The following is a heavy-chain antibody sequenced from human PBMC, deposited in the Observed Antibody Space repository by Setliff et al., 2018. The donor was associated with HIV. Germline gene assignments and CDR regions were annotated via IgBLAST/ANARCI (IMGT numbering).Heavy chain of an antibody. D-gene: IGHD6-19*01. V-gene: IGHV1-2*02. CDR3: ARDNRFDYNSGWPLDY. CDR2: INPNTGGT. Sequence: GASVKVSCKASEYTFTEYHMHWVRQAPGQGLEWMGSINPNTGGTNYAQKFQGRVTVTRDSPTRTAYMELKRLKSDYTAVYFCARDNRFDYNSGWPLDYWGQGTLVTVPQ. CDR1: EYTFTEYH. J-gene: IGHJ4*02.